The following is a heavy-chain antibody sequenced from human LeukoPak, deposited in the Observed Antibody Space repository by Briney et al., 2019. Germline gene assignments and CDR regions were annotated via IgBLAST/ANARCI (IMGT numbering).Heavy chain of an antibody. J-gene: IGHJ3*02. CDR3: ARDSNNLDAFDI. CDR1: GYTLTELS. D-gene: IGHD1/OR15-1a*01. V-gene: IGHV1-24*01. CDR2: FDPEDGET. Sequence: GASVKVSCKVSGYTLTELSMHWVRQAPGKGLEWMGGFDPEDGETIYAQKFRGRVTITTDESTSTAYMELSSLRSEDTAVYYCARDSNNLDAFDIWGQGTMVTVSS.